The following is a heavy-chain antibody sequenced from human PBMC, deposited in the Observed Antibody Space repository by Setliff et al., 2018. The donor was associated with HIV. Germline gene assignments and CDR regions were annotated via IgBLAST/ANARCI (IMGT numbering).Heavy chain of an antibody. CDR1: SGSVNGYY. J-gene: IGHJ5*02. CDR3: ARHRLFDSGIYYNRPFLSGHES. D-gene: IGHD3-10*01. CDR2: INHGGST. V-gene: IGHV4-34*01. Sequence: LSLTCAVSSGSVNGYYWSWIRQPPGEGPEWIGEINHGGSTNYIPSLKSRIAISVDMSKREVSLKLNSVTAADTAVYYCARHRLFDSGIYYNRPFLSGHESWSQGALVTVSS.